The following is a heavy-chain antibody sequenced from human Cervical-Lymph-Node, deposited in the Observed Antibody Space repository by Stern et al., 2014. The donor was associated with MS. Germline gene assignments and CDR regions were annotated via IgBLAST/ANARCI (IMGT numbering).Heavy chain of an antibody. CDR1: GYTFTSYG. D-gene: IGHD2-15*01. CDR3: ARCLLGSENAFDI. J-gene: IGHJ3*02. CDR2: ISAYDDNA. V-gene: IGHV1-18*01. Sequence: VQLVESGVEVKKPGASVKVSCKGSGYTFTSYGISWVRQAPGKGLEWMRWISAYDDNANYALTLQGIDTMTTDTSTSTAYMELRSLRSDDTAVYYCARCLLGSENAFDIWGQGTMVTVSS.